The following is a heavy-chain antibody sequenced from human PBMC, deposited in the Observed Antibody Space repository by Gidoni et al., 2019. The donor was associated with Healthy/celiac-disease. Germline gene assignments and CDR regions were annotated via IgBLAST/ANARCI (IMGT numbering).Heavy chain of an antibody. CDR2: INHSGST. Sequence: QVQLQQWGAGLLQPSETLSLTCAVYGGSFSGYYWSWYRPPPGKGLEWIGKINHSGSTNYNPSLKSRVTISVDTSKNQVSLKLSSVTAADTAVYYCAKLQGYYDYVWGSYRYKRDGDYWGQGTLVTVSS. CDR3: AKLQGYYDYVWGSYRYKRDGDY. CDR1: GGSFSGYY. V-gene: IGHV4-34*01. J-gene: IGHJ4*02. D-gene: IGHD3-16*02.